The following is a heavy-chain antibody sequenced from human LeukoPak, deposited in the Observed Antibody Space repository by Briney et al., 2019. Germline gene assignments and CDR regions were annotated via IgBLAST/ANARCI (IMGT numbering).Heavy chain of an antibody. Sequence: ASVKVSCEASGGTFSSYAISWVRQAPGQGLEWMGGIIPIFGTANYAQKFQGRVTITADESTSTAYMELSSLRSEDTAVYYCARELSWAFDIWGQGTMVTVSS. D-gene: IGHD3-16*02. J-gene: IGHJ3*02. CDR1: GGTFSSYA. CDR3: ARELSWAFDI. V-gene: IGHV1-69*13. CDR2: IIPIFGTA.